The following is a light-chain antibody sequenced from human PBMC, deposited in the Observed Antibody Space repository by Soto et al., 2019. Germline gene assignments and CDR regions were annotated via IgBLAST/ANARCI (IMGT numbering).Light chain of an antibody. CDR1: QSVTSSY. Sequence: EIVLTQSPGTLSLSPGERATLSCRASQSVTSSYLAWYQQKPGQAPRLLISGASSRATGIPDRFSGSGSGTAFTLTISSMEREDFAVYYCQQYSTSRLTFGGGTKVEIK. CDR3: QQYSTSRLT. J-gene: IGKJ4*01. V-gene: IGKV3-20*01. CDR2: GAS.